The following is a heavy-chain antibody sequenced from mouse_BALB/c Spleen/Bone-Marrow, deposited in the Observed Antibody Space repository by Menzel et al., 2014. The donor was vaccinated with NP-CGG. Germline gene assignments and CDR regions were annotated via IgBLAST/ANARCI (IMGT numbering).Heavy chain of an antibody. V-gene: IGHV1-69*01. J-gene: IGHJ4*01. CDR3: ARGGDDFSLDY. CDR1: GYAFTDRW. CDR2: IDTSDSYT. D-gene: IGHD2-4*01. Sequence: VQLQQSGTELVMPGASVKMSCKASGYAFTDRWIHWVKQRPGQGLEWIGAIDTSDSYTNYNQEFKGKATLTVDESSSTAYIHLSSLTSEDSAVYYCARGGDDFSLDYWGQGTSVTVSS.